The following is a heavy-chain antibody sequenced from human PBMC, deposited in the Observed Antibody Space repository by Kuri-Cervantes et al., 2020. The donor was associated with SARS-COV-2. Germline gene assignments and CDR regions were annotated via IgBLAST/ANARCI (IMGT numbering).Heavy chain of an antibody. CDR3: ARGYCSSTSCPPYYYYGMDV. D-gene: IGHD2-2*01. CDR2: ISSSSSTI. J-gene: IGHJ6*02. CDR1: GFTFSSYS. V-gene: IGHV3-48*02. Sequence: GESLKISCAASGFTFSSYSMNWVRQAPGKGLEWVSYISSSSSTIYYADSVKGRFTISRENAKNSLYLQMNSLRDEDTAVYYCARGYCSSTSCPPYYYYGMDVWGQGTTVTVSS.